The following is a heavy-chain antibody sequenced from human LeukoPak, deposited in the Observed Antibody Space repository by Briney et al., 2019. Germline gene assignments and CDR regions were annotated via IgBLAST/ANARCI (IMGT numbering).Heavy chain of an antibody. J-gene: IGHJ5*01. CDR2: TSHSGSA. D-gene: IGHD3-10*01. CDR3: ARRPRGVIIKTWFDS. CDR1: GYSISSGYY. Sequence: PSETLSLTCTVSGYSISSGYYCSWIRQPPGKGLEWIGETSHSGSANYNPSLKSRVTILLDTSKNQFSLNLSSVTAADTAVYYCARRPRGVIIKTWFDSWGQGTLVTVSS. V-gene: IGHV4-38-2*02.